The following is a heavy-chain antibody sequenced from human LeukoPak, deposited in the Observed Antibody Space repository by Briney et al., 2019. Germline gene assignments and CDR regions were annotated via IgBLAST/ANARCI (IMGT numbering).Heavy chain of an antibody. J-gene: IGHJ4*02. CDR2: ISGSGDST. CDR1: GFTFSSSA. Sequence: GGSLRLSCAASGFTFSSSAMSWVRQAPGKGLEWVSGISGSGDSTYFADSVKGRFTISRDNSKNTLYLQVNSLRAEDAAVYHCAKAPGDIVARGSEYNFGFRSGGQRSGLPAYYFDYWGQGTLVTVSS. CDR3: AKAPGDIVARGSEYNFGFRSGGQRSGLPAYYFDY. V-gene: IGHV3-23*01. D-gene: IGHD2-15*01.